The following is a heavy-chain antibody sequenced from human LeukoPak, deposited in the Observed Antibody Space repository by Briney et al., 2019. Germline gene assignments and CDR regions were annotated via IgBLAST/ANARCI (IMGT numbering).Heavy chain of an antibody. CDR3: ARFNAAVDPYAAFDI. CDR2: ISSSSSYI. V-gene: IGHV3-21*01. J-gene: IGHJ3*02. CDR1: ALTLSSYS. Sequence: GGSLRLSCAVSALTLSSYSMNWVRQAPGKGLEWVSSISSSSSYIYYADSVKGRFTISRDNAKNSLYLQMNSLRAEDTAVYYCARFNAAVDPYAAFDIWGQGTMVTVSS. D-gene: IGHD6-13*01.